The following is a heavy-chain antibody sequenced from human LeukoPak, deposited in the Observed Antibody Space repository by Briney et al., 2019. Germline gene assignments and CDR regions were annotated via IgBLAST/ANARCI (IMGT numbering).Heavy chain of an antibody. CDR1: GFSFSNYG. V-gene: IGHV3-23*01. J-gene: IGHJ6*04. CDR3: AELGITMIGGV. CDR2: ISGSGGST. Sequence: PGGTLRLSCAASGFSFSNYGMSWVRQAPGKGLEWVSCISGSGGSTYYADSVKGRFTISRDKSNNTLYLQMNSLRAEDTAVYYCAELGITMIGGVWGKGTTVTISS. D-gene: IGHD3-10*02.